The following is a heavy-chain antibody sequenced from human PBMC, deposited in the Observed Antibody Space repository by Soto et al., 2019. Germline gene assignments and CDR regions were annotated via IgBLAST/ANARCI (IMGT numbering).Heavy chain of an antibody. Sequence: PSDTLSLTCTISGGSISSNYCNWIRQSAGRGLEWIGRIYTSGGTNYNPSLKSRVTMSVDTSKKQFSLNLSSVTAADTAVYYCARGYFYGDTFDYWGQGTLVTVSS. CDR2: IYTSGGT. D-gene: IGHD5-18*01. J-gene: IGHJ4*02. V-gene: IGHV4-4*07. CDR1: GGSISSNY. CDR3: ARGYFYGDTFDY.